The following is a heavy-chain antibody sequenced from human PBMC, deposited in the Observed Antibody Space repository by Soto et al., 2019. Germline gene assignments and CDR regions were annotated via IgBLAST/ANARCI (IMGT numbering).Heavy chain of an antibody. V-gene: IGHV3-11*01. CDR3: ARGNRGFGFWFDS. J-gene: IGHJ5*01. CDR1: GFIFSDYY. Sequence: QVQLVDSGGKLVKSGGSLRLSCAASGFIFSDYYMTWIRQAPGKGLEWVSHISSSGITISYADSVKGRFTISRDNANNSLYLQMDSLRADDTAVYYCARGNRGFGFWFDSWGQGTPVTVS. D-gene: IGHD3-16*01. CDR2: ISSSGITI.